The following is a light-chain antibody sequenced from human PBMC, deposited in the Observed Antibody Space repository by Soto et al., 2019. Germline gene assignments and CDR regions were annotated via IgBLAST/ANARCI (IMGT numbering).Light chain of an antibody. CDR1: QSVSSSY. CDR3: QQRSNWPPEIT. Sequence: EIVLTQSPGTLSLSPGERATLSCRAIQSVSSSYLAWYQQKPGQAPRLLIYGASSRATGIPDRFSGSGSGTDFTLTISRLEPEDFALYYCQQRSNWPPEITFGQGTRLEIK. CDR2: GAS. J-gene: IGKJ5*01. V-gene: IGKV3D-20*02.